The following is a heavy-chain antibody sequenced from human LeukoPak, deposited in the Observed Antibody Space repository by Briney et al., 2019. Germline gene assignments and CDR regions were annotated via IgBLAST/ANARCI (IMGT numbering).Heavy chain of an antibody. J-gene: IGHJ3*02. V-gene: IGHV3-33*01. Sequence: GGSLRLSCAASGFTFSSYGMHWVRQAPGKGLEWVAVIWYDGSNKYYADSVKGRFTISRDNSKNTLYLQMNSLRAEDTAVYYCASIVVPAALDLTTGPKSDDAFDIWGQGTMVTVSS. CDR1: GFTFSSYG. D-gene: IGHD2-2*01. CDR2: IWYDGSNK. CDR3: ASIVVPAALDLTTGPKSDDAFDI.